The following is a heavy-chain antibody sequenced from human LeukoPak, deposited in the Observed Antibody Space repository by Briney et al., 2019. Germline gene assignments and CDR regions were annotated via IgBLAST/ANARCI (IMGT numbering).Heavy chain of an antibody. J-gene: IGHJ4*02. CDR1: EFTVSSNY. V-gene: IGHV3-53*01. Sequence: PGVSLRLSCAASEFTVSSNYMNWVRQAPGKGLECVSVIYSGGSTYYADSVKGRFTISRDNSKNTLYLQVNSLRAEDTAVYYCARARGRTSGFDSWGQGTLVTVSS. CDR3: ARARGRTSGFDS. D-gene: IGHD1-26*01. CDR2: IYSGGST.